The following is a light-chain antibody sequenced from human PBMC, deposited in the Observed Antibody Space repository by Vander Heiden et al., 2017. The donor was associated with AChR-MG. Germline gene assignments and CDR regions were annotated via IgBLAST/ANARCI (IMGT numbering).Light chain of an antibody. CDR3: QQYNTYPMFS. V-gene: IGKV1-5*01. CDR2: DAS. CDR1: QSISRY. J-gene: IGKJ2*03. Sequence: DIQMTQTPSTLSASVGDRVTITCRASQSISRYLAWYQQKPGKAPKLLIYDASQLGSGVQPEFSGSGSGTEFTLTISSLQPDDFATYYCQQYNTYPMFSFGQGTKVEIK.